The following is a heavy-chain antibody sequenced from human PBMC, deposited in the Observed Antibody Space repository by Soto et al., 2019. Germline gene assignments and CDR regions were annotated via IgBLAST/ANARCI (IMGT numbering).Heavy chain of an antibody. V-gene: IGHV1-69*14. D-gene: IGHD1-1*01. J-gene: IGHJ4*02. Sequence: QVHLVQSGAEVKSTGSAMKVSCKVSGAGDTFSNYGLNWMRQAPGQGLEWMGGTIPAFGTANYAEKLQGRVTITADTSKTTAYMELSRLRSDDTIVYYCRRHDKTALQPLASWCQGTLVSL. CDR1: GAGDTFSNYG. CDR3: RRHDKTALQPLAS. CDR2: TIPAFGTA.